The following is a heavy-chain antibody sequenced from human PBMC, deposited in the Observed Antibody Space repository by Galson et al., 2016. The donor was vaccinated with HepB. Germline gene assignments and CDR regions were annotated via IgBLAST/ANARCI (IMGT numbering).Heavy chain of an antibody. CDR3: AHRSTGRGYPDYDYGAYFDS. D-gene: IGHD5-12*01. CDR2: IFWTDDK. V-gene: IGHV2-5*01. J-gene: IGHJ4*02. CDR1: GFSLSTSGVG. Sequence: PALVKPTQTLTVTCTFSGFSLSTSGVGVGWVRQPPGEALEWLALIFWTDDKRYNPSLKSRLTITKDTSKGQVALTMTNMDPLDTATYFCAHRSTGRGYPDYDYGAYFDSWGQGTLVTVSS.